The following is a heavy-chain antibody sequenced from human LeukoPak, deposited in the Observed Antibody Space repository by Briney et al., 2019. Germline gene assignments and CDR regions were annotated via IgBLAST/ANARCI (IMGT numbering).Heavy chain of an antibody. J-gene: IGHJ4*02. V-gene: IGHV3-64*01. Sequence: PGGSLRLSCAASGFTFSRHAMHWVRQAPGKGLEYISSIGDNGGSTFYANSVKGRFTISRDNSNNMLYLQMGSLRVEDMAVYYCSRGLDRGYAYGPLEWGQGDLVTVSS. D-gene: IGHD5-18*01. CDR2: IGDNGGST. CDR1: GFTFSRHA. CDR3: SRGLDRGYAYGPLE.